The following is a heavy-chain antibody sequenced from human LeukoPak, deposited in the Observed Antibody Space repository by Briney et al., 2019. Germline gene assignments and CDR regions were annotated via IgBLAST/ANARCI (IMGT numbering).Heavy chain of an antibody. D-gene: IGHD3-22*01. J-gene: IGHJ6*02. CDR2: IYFSGST. CDR1: GDSFTSVTDY. V-gene: IGHV4-31*03. Sequence: SETLSLTCTVSGDSFTSVTDYWAWIRQHPGKGLEWIGYIYFSGSTYYNPSLKSRLTISVDTSKNQFSLRLSSVTAADTAVYYCARDRGDDSSGYYLYYYYGMDVWGQGTTVTVSS. CDR3: ARDRGDDSSGYYLYYYYGMDV.